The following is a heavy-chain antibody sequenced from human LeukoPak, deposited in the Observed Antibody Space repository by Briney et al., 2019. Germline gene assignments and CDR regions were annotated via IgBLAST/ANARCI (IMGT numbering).Heavy chain of an antibody. CDR3: ARRRGPPYDAFDI. V-gene: IGHV4-59*01. D-gene: IGHD3-10*01. CDR2: IYYSGST. Sequence: TSETLSLTCTVSGGSISSYYWSWIRQPPGKGLEWIGYIYYSGSTNYNPSLKSRVTLSVDTSKNQFSLKLSSVTAADTAVYYCARRRGPPYDAFDIWGQGTMVTVSS. CDR1: GGSISSYY. J-gene: IGHJ3*02.